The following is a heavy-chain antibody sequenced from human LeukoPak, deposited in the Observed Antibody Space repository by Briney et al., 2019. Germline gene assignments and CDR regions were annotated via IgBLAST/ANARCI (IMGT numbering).Heavy chain of an antibody. CDR1: GGSISSSSSI. V-gene: IGHV4-4*02. D-gene: IGHD3-10*01. CDR2: IYHNGAT. Sequence: PSETLSLTCAVSGGSISSSSSICWTWVRQPPGEGLEWIGEIYHNGATNYNPSLKSRVTISVDTSKNQFSLKLSSVTAADTAVYYCARINPYGSGSYYNRFPDYWGQGTLVTVSS. J-gene: IGHJ4*02. CDR3: ARINPYGSGSYYNRFPDY.